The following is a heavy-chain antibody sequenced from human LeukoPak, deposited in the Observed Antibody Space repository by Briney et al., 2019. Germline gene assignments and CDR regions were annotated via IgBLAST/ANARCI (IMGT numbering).Heavy chain of an antibody. D-gene: IGHD3-22*01. Sequence: SETLSLTCAVYGGSFSGYYWSWIRQPPGKGLEWIGEINHSGSTNYNPSLKSRVTISVDTSKNQFSLKLSSVTAADTAVYYCARGPGYRYYYDSSGYFYWGQGILVTVSS. CDR1: GGSFSGYY. J-gene: IGHJ4*02. CDR2: INHSGST. V-gene: IGHV4-34*01. CDR3: ARGPGYRYYYDSSGYFY.